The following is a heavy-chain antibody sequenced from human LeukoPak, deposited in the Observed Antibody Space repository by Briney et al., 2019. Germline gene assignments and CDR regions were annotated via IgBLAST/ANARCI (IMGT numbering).Heavy chain of an antibody. CDR2: ICGRGDRT. CDR1: GFTLREYA. J-gene: IGHJ4*02. CDR3: AEAVLIGWDYFDY. V-gene: IGHV3-23*01. D-gene: IGHD3-16*01. Sequence: GGTLRLSCAASGFTLREYAMRWGREAPGEGLEWVSAICGRGDRTNYADSAKGRLTISSDNSNNMLYLQMNSLRAEDTAVFYCAEAVLIGWDYFDYWGQGTLVTVSS.